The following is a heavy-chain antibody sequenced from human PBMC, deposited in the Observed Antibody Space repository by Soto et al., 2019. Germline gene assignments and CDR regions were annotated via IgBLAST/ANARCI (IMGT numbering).Heavy chain of an antibody. J-gene: IGHJ6*02. CDR3: ARVPSPFDYYYAMDV. CDR2: IFSSGTT. D-gene: IGHD3-16*01. CDR1: GDSISSGNQY. Sequence: SETLSLTCTVSGDSISSGNQYWSWIRQPPGKGLEWIGYIFSSGTTYYNPSLKSRLTMSLDASQNQFSLKLNSLTDADTAVYFCARVPSPFDYYYAMDVWGQGATVTVSS. V-gene: IGHV4-30-4*01.